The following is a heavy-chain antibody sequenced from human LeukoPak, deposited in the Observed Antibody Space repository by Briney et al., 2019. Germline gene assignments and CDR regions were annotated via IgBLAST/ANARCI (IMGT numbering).Heavy chain of an antibody. CDR2: MNPSSGNT. CDR1: GYTFTSYD. D-gene: IGHD6-13*01. V-gene: IGHV1-8*01. J-gene: IGHJ4*02. CDR3: ASVPSSWYPQGNDGHHDY. Sequence: ASVKVSCKASGYTFTSYDINWVRQATGQGLEWMGWMNPSSGNTGYAQKFQGRVTMTRNTSISTAYMELSSLRSEDTAVYYCASVPSSWYPQGNDGHHDYWGQGTLVTVSS.